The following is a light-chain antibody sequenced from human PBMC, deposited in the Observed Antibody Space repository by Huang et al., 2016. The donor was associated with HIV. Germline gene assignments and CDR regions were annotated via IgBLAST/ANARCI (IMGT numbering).Light chain of an antibody. V-gene: IGKV1-5*03. CDR3: QQYNSYSGT. CDR1: QSIGSW. Sequence: DIQMTQSPSPLSASVGDRVIITCRASQSIGSWLAWYQQKPGKAPKLLIYKASTLEGGVPSRFSGSGSGTEVTLTISSLQPDDFATYYCQQYNSYSGTFGPGTKVEIK. CDR2: KAS. J-gene: IGKJ1*01.